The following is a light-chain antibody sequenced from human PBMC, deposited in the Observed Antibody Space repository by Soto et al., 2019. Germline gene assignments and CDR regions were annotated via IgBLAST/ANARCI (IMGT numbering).Light chain of an antibody. CDR3: LQDFKYPRT. J-gene: IGKJ1*01. Sequence: AIQMTQSPSSLSASVGDRVTITCRASQDIRTELGWYQQKPGKAPRLLIYGTFSLQSGVPSRFSGSGSGTDFTLTFSSLQPDDFATYYCLQDFKYPRTFGKGTKVDIK. CDR1: QDIRTE. V-gene: IGKV1-6*01. CDR2: GTF.